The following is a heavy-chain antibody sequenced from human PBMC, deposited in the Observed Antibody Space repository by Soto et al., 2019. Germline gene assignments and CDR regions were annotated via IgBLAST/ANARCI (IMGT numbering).Heavy chain of an antibody. J-gene: IGHJ4*02. Sequence: QVQLVESGGGLVKPGGSLRLSCAASGFTFSDYYMSWIRQAPGKGLEWVSHISSSSSYTNYADSVQGRFTISRDNANNSLYLQMNSLRAEDTAVYYCARDSTGWRAVYDYWGQGTLVTVSS. CDR3: ARDSTGWRAVYDY. CDR1: GFTFSDYY. V-gene: IGHV3-11*05. D-gene: IGHD6-19*01. CDR2: ISSSSSYT.